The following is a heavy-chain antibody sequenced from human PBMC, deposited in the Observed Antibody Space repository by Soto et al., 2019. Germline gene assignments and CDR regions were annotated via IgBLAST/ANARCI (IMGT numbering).Heavy chain of an antibody. CDR1: GFTFSYYT. CDR3: ADPVPAPPHYDYYDMDV. CDR2: ISNSGDTI. D-gene: IGHD2-2*01. Sequence: EVQLLESGGGLVQPGGSLRLSCVASGFTFSYYTMSWVRQAPGKGLEWVSGISNSGDTIYYADSVKGRFTISRDNFKNTPYLKMTSVRADDTDVYYCADPVPAPPHYDYYDMDVWGQGTTVTVSS. J-gene: IGHJ6*02. V-gene: IGHV3-23*01.